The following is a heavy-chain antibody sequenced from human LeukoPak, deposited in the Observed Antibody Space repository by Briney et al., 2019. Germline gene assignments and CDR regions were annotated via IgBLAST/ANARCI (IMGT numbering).Heavy chain of an antibody. V-gene: IGHV3-7*01. CDR2: IKQDGSEK. Sequence: GGYLRLSCAASGFTFSSYWMSWVRQAPGKGLEWVANIKQDGSEKYYVDSVKGRFTISRDNAKNSLYLQMNSLRAEDTAVYYCARERYYDILGYFDYWGQGTLVTVSS. CDR1: GFTFSSYW. J-gene: IGHJ4*02. D-gene: IGHD3-9*01. CDR3: ARERYYDILGYFDY.